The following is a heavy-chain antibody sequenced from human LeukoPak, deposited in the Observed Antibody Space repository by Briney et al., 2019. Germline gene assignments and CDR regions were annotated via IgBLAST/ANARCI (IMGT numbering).Heavy chain of an antibody. V-gene: IGHV1-2*02. D-gene: IGHD3-10*01. CDR1: GYTLTELS. CDR3: ARDPGENYFDY. J-gene: IGHJ4*02. Sequence: ASVKVSCKVSGYTLTELSMHWVRQAPGKGLEWMGWINPNSGGTNYAQKFQGRVTMTRDMSISTAYMDLNRLRSDDTAVYFCARDPGENYFDYWGQGTLVTVSS. CDR2: INPNSGGT.